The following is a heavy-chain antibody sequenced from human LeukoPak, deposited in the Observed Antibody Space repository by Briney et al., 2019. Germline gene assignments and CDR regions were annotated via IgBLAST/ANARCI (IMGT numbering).Heavy chain of an antibody. Sequence: SETLSLTCTVSGGSISTYYWSWIRQPAGKGLEWIGRIYTSGSTNYNPSLKSRVTMSVDTSKNQFSLKLSSVIAADTAVYYCARIHMTRSFDYWGQGTLVTVSS. J-gene: IGHJ4*02. D-gene: IGHD4-11*01. CDR1: GGSISTYY. CDR3: ARIHMTRSFDY. CDR2: IYTSGST. V-gene: IGHV4-4*07.